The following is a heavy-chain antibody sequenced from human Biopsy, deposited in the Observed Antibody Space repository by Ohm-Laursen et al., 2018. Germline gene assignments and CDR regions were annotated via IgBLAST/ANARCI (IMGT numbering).Heavy chain of an antibody. D-gene: IGHD3-3*01. CDR3: ARGEYYAYWSGARKLNYFDY. V-gene: IGHV4-34*01. Sequence: GTLSLTCAVSGGSFSGTYWSWIRQTPGKGLERVGEINHSGSTKYNPSFESRVTISVDTSKNQFSLNLFSVTAADAARYFCARGEYYAYWSGARKLNYFDYWGQGTLVIVSS. CDR1: GGSFSGTY. J-gene: IGHJ4*02. CDR2: INHSGST.